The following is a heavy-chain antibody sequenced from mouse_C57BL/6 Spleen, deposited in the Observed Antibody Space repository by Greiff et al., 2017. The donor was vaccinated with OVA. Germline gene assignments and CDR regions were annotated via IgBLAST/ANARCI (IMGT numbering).Heavy chain of an antibody. CDR3: AREIATVVARYFDV. J-gene: IGHJ1*03. V-gene: IGHV1-64*01. CDR1: GYTFTSYW. CDR2: IHPNSGST. Sequence: QVQLKQPGAELVKPGASVKLSCKASGYTFTSYWMHWVKQRPGQGLEWIGMIHPNSGSTNYNEKFKSKATLTVDKSSSTAYMQLSSLTSEDSAVYNCAREIATVVARYFDVWGTGTTVTVSS. D-gene: IGHD1-1*01.